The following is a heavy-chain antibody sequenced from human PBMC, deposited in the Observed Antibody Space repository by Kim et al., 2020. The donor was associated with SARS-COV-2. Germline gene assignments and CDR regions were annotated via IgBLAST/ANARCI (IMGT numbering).Heavy chain of an antibody. CDR1: GFTFSNDW. D-gene: IGHD2-15*01. Sequence: GGSLRLSCAASGFTFSNDWMSWVRQAPGKGLEWVGRIKSKTDGGTTDYAAPVKGRFTISRDDSKNTLYLQMNSLKTEDTAVYYCTTARYCSGGSCYLPDYWGQGTLVTVSS. CDR3: TTARYCSGGSCYLPDY. J-gene: IGHJ4*02. V-gene: IGHV3-15*01. CDR2: IKSKTDGGTT.